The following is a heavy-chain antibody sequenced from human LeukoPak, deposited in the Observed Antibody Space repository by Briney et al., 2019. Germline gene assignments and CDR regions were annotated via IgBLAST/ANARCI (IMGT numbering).Heavy chain of an antibody. CDR1: GFTVSSNY. J-gene: IGHJ4*02. CDR2: IYSGGST. V-gene: IGHV3-66*01. CDR3: ARSSVAGRLSFDY. D-gene: IGHD6-19*01. Sequence: GGSLRLSCAASGFTVSSNYMSWVRQAPGKGLEWVSVIYSGGSTYYADSVKGRFTISRDNSKNTLYLQMNSLRAEDTAVYYCARSSVAGRLSFDYWGQGTLVTVSS.